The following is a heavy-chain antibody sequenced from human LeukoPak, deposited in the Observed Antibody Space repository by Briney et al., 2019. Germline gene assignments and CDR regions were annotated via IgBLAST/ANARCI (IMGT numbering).Heavy chain of an antibody. D-gene: IGHD3-3*01. CDR3: ARGRFLDAFDI. CDR1: GGSISSYY. J-gene: IGHJ3*02. V-gene: IGHV4-59*01. Sequence: PSETLSLTCTVSGGSISSYYWSWIRQPPGKGLEWIGYIYYSGSTKYKPSLKSRVTISVDTSKNQFSLKLSSVTAVDTAVYYCARGRFLDAFDIWGQGTMVTVSS. CDR2: IYYSGST.